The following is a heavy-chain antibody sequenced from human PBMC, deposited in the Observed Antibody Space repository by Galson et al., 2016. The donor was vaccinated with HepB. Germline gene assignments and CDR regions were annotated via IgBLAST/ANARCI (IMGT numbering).Heavy chain of an antibody. J-gene: IGHJ6*02. V-gene: IGHV3-21*01. CDR1: GFTFNRYT. Sequence: SLRLSCAASGFTFNRYTMNWVRQAPGKGLEWVAYISSSSSYIYYADSVKGRFTISRDNAKKSLYLQMNSLRAEDTAVYYCARAPIEVDGMRHYYYGMEVWGQGATVTVSS. CDR2: ISSSSSYI. D-gene: IGHD6-13*01. CDR3: ARAPIEVDGMRHYYYGMEV.